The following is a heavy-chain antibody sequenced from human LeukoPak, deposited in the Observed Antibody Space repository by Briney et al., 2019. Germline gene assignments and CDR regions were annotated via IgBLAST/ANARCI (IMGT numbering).Heavy chain of an antibody. D-gene: IGHD3-9*01. V-gene: IGHV1-8*01. CDR2: MNPNSGNT. J-gene: IGHJ4*02. CDR3: ARGRYYDILTGYYNVIGAEHY. CDR1: GYTFTSYD. Sequence: ASVKVSCKASGYTFTSYDINWVRQATGQGLEWMGWMNPNSGNTGYAQKFQGRVTMTRNTSISTAYMELSSLRSEDTAVYYCARGRYYDILTGYYNVIGAEHYWGQGTLVTVSS.